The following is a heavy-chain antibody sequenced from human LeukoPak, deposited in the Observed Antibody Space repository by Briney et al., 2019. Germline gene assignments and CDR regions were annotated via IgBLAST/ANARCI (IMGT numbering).Heavy chain of an antibody. Sequence: PGGSLRLSCAASGFTFSSYGMHWVRQAPGKGLEWVAVIWYDGSNKYCADSVKGRFTISRDNSKNTLYLQMNSLRAEDTAVYYCARDNYYDSSGYYPYDAFDIWGQGTMVTVSS. V-gene: IGHV3-33*01. D-gene: IGHD3-22*01. CDR1: GFTFSSYG. CDR3: ARDNYYDSSGYYPYDAFDI. J-gene: IGHJ3*02. CDR2: IWYDGSNK.